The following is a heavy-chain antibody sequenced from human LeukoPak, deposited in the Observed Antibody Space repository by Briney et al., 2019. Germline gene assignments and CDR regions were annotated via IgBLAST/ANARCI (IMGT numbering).Heavy chain of an antibody. V-gene: IGHV3-48*03. CDR3: AGLVLDY. CDR2: ISGSGSTI. D-gene: IGHD6-19*01. Sequence: GGSLRLSCAASGFTFRSYEMTWVRQAPGKGLEWVSYISGSGSTIYYTDSVKGRFTISRDNAKNSLYLQMNSLRAEDTAVYYCAGLVLDYWGQGTLVAVSS. CDR1: GFTFRSYE. J-gene: IGHJ4*02.